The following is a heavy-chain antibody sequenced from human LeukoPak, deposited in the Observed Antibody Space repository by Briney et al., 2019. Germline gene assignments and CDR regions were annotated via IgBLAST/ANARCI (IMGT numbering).Heavy chain of an antibody. J-gene: IGHJ5*02. CDR2: IISTGTSI. D-gene: IGHD6-19*01. CDR1: GFTFGDYS. CDR3: AAGKYSSGWYVH. Sequence: PGGSLRLSCAASGFTFGDYSMSWVRQAPGKGLEWVSSIISTGTSIYYADSVKGRFTISRDNAKNSLYLQMNNLRADDTAVYYCAAGKYSSGWYVHWGQGTLVTVSS. V-gene: IGHV3-21*01.